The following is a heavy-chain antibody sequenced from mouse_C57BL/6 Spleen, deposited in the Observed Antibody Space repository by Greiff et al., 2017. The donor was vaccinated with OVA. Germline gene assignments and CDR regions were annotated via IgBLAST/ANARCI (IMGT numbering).Heavy chain of an antibody. J-gene: IGHJ4*01. CDR1: GFSLTSYG. CDR2: IWSGGST. CDR3: ARDPNWDGYYAMDY. Sequence: VHLVESGPGLVQPSQSLSITCTVSGFSLTSYGVHWVRQSPGKGLEWLGVIWSGGSTDYNAAFISRLSISKDNSKSQVFFKMNSLQADDTAIDYCARDPNWDGYYAMDYWGQGTSVTVSS. V-gene: IGHV2-2*01. D-gene: IGHD4-1*01.